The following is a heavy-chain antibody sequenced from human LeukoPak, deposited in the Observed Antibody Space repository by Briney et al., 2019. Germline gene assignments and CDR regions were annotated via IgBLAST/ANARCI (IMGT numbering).Heavy chain of an antibody. CDR3: TTDQTGGGSSYDY. CDR1: GFTFSNAW. D-gene: IGHD1-14*01. Sequence: GGSLRLSCAASGFTFSNAWMNWVRLALGKGLERVGRIKSKTDGTTIDYAAPVKGRFTISRDDSNNPSYLQMNSLKTEDTAVYYCTTDQTGGGSSYDYWGQGTLVTVSS. V-gene: IGHV3-15*01. CDR2: IKSKTDGTTI. J-gene: IGHJ4*02.